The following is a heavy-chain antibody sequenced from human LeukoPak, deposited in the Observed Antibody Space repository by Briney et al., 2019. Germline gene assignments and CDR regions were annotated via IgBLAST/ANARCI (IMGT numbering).Heavy chain of an antibody. D-gene: IGHD5-12*01. J-gene: IGHJ6*02. Sequence: ASVKVSCKASGGTFSSYAISWVRQAPGQGLEWMGWISAYNGNTNYAQKLQGRVTMTTDTSTSTAYMELRSLRSDDTAVYYCAREGVATRTYYYYYGMDVWGQGTTVTVSS. V-gene: IGHV1-18*01. CDR3: AREGVATRTYYYYYGMDV. CDR2: ISAYNGNT. CDR1: GGTFSSYA.